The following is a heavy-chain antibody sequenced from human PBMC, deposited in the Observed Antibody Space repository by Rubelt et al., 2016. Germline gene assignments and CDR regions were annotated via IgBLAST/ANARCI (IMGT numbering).Heavy chain of an antibody. V-gene: IGHV4-59*01. CDR2: IYYSGST. CDR1: GGSISSYY. D-gene: IGHD3/OR15-3a*01. J-gene: IGHJ5*01. CDR3: ARGGLWFDS. Sequence: QVQLQESGPGLVKPSETLSLTCTVSGGSISSYYWSWIRQPPGKGLEWIGNIYYSGSTNYNPSLKRRFTISVDMSKNHFYLILSPVTAADTAVYYCARGGLWFDSWGQGTLVSVSS.